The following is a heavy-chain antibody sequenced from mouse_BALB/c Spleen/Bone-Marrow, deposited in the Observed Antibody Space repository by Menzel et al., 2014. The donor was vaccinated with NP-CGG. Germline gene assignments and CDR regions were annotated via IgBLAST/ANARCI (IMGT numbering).Heavy chain of an antibody. CDR2: ISYSGST. CDR3: ARYTYYGNYAWFAY. V-gene: IGHV3-2*02. CDR1: GYSITSDYA. D-gene: IGHD2-10*01. J-gene: IGHJ3*01. Sequence: EVQLVESGPGLVKPSQSLSLTCTVTGYSITSDYAWNWIRQFPGNKLEWMGYISYSGSTSYNPSLKSRISITRDTSKNQFFLQLNSVTTEDTATYYCARYTYYGNYAWFAYWGQGTLVTVSA.